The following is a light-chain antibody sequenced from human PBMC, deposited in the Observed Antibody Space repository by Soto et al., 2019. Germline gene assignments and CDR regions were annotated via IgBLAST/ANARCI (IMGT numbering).Light chain of an antibody. CDR3: QQYNDNWT. J-gene: IGKJ1*01. Sequence: DIQMAQSPSTLSASVGDRVTITCRASQSISSWLAWHQQKPGKAPRLLIYKASNLESGVPSRFSGSGSGTEFTLTITSLQPDDSATYYCQQYNDNWTFGQGTKVDIK. CDR2: KAS. V-gene: IGKV1-5*03. CDR1: QSISSW.